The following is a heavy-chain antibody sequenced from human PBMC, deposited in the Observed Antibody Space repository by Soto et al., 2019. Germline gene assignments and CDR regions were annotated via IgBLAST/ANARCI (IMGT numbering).Heavy chain of an antibody. J-gene: IGHJ4*02. Sequence: PAETLSLTCTVSGGSISSGGYYWSWIRQHPGKGLEWIGYIYYSGSTYYNPSLKSRVTISVDTSKNQFSLKLSSVTAADTAVYYCARERINTNSRLFDYWGQGTLVTVSS. CDR2: IYYSGST. CDR3: ARERINTNSRLFDY. V-gene: IGHV4-31*03. D-gene: IGHD5-12*01. CDR1: GGSISSGGYY.